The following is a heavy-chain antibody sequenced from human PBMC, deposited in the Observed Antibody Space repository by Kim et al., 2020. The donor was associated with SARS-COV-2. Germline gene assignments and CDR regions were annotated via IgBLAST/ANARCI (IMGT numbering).Heavy chain of an antibody. CDR3: ARVLVEYCSGGSCYSKDYYYYMDV. Sequence: SETLSLTCTVSGGSISSYYWSWIRQPPGKGLEWIGYIYYSGSTNYNPSLKSRVTISVDTSKNQFSLKLSSVTSADTAVYYCARVLVEYCSGGSCYSKDYYYYMDVWGKGTTVTVSS. J-gene: IGHJ6*03. V-gene: IGHV4-59*01. CDR2: IYYSGST. CDR1: GGSISSYY. D-gene: IGHD2-15*01.